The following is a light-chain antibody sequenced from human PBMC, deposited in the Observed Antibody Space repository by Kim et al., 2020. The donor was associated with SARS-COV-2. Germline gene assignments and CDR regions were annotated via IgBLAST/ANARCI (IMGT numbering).Light chain of an antibody. CDR2: DNN. CDR1: SSNSGNND. CDR3: GIWDSSLNAYV. Sequence: GQRVTTSCSGRSSNSGNNDVSWYQQLPGTAPKLLIYDNNKRPSAIPDRVSGSKSGTSATLGITGLQTADEADYYCGIWDSSLNAYVFGTGTKVTVL. V-gene: IGLV1-51*01. J-gene: IGLJ1*01.